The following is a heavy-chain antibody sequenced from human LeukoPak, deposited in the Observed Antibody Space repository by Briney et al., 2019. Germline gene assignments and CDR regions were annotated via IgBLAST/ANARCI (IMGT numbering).Heavy chain of an antibody. CDR3: ARETYYYGSGSPSPFDY. J-gene: IGHJ4*02. CDR2: IIPIFGTA. D-gene: IGHD3-10*01. Sequence: SVKVSCKASGGTFSSYAIRWVRQAPGQGLEWMGGIIPIFGTANYAQKFQGRVTITADKSTSTAYMELSSLRSEDTAVYYCARETYYYGSGSPSPFDYWGQGTLVTVSS. CDR1: GGTFSSYA. V-gene: IGHV1-69*06.